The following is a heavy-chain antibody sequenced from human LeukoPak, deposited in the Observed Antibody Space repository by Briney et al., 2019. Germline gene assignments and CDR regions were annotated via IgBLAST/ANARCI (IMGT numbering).Heavy chain of an antibody. CDR1: GFTFSSYG. CDR3: AKASSGYDEYNWFDP. V-gene: IGHV3-30*02. J-gene: IGHJ5*02. D-gene: IGHD5-12*01. Sequence: GGSLRLSCAASGFTFSSYGMHWVRQAPGKGLEWVAFIRYDGSNKYYADSVKGRFTISRDNSKNTLYLQMNSMRAEDTAVYYCAKASSGYDEYNWFDPWGQGTLVTVSS. CDR2: IRYDGSNK.